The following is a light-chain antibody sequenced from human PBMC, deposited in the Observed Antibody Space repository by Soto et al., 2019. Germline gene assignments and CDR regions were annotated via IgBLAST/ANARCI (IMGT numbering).Light chain of an antibody. CDR2: DAS. CDR3: QKYNGEFA. J-gene: IGKJ3*01. Sequence: DIQMTQSPSSLSASVGDRVTITCRASQVISYYLAWYQQKPGKSPKLLIYDASTLQSGVPSRFSGSGSGTDFTLTISSLQPEDVATYYCQKYNGEFAFGPGTKVDIK. CDR1: QVISYY. V-gene: IGKV1-27*01.